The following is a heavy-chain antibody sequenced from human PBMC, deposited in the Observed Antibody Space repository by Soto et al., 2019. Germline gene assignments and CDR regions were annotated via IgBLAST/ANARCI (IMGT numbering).Heavy chain of an antibody. J-gene: IGHJ6*02. CDR2: ISYDGSNK. CDR3: ANLVVVVPGGIHVSYHYGMDV. CDR1: GFTFSSYG. D-gene: IGHD2-2*01. V-gene: IGHV3-30*18. Sequence: QVQLVESGGGVVQPGRSLRLSCAASGFTFSSYGMHWVRQAPGKGLEWVAVISYDGSNKYYADSVKGRFTISRDNSKNTLYLQMNSLRAEDTAVYYCANLVVVVPGGIHVSYHYGMDVWGQGTTVTVSS.